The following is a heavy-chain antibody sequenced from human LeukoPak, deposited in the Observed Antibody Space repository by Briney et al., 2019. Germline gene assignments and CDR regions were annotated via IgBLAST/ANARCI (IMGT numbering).Heavy chain of an antibody. J-gene: IGHJ4*02. CDR3: ARRRYNWNAIDY. CDR2: ISSSGSTL. Sequence: GGSLRLSCAASGFTFSDYYMSWIRQAPGKGLEWVSYISSSGSTLYYADSVKGRITISRDNAKNSLHLQMNSLRAEDTAVYYCARRRYNWNAIDYWGQGTLVTVSS. D-gene: IGHD1-20*01. CDR1: GFTFSDYY. V-gene: IGHV3-11*01.